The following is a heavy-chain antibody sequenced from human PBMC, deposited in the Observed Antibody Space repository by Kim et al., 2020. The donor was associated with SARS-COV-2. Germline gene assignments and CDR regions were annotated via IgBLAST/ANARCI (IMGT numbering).Heavy chain of an antibody. Sequence: GESLKISCKGSGYGFTSYWISWVRQMPGKGLEWMGRIDPSDSYTNYSPSFQGHVTISADKSISTAYLQWSSLKASDTTMYYCARRHYDILTGLTHIDYWGQGTLVTASS. D-gene: IGHD3-9*01. J-gene: IGHJ4*02. CDR2: IDPSDSYT. V-gene: IGHV5-10-1*01. CDR3: ARRHYDILTGLTHIDY. CDR1: GYGFTSYW.